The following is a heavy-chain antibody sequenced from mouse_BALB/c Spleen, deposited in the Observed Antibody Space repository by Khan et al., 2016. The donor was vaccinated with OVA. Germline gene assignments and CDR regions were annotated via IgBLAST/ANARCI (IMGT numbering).Heavy chain of an antibody. D-gene: IGHD1-1*01. Sequence: QVQLQQSGAELVKPGASVKLSCKASGYPLTSYWLHWMKQRPGQGLEWIGEIDPSDNYTNYNQKFKGQATLTVDKSSSTTYMQLSSLTSEDSAVYYCARSFLYGSITWFGDWGQGTLVTVSA. J-gene: IGHJ3*01. CDR3: ARSFLYGSITWFGD. V-gene: IGHV1-69*02. CDR2: IDPSDNYT. CDR1: GYPLTSYW.